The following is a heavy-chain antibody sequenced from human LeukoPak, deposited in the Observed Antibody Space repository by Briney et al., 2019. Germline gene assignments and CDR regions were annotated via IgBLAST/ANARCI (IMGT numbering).Heavy chain of an antibody. J-gene: IGHJ4*02. CDR3: AKDRGLLWFGNTPYYFDY. D-gene: IGHD3-10*01. CDR2: ISSNGGST. V-gene: IGHV3-64*01. Sequence: GGSLRLSCAASGFTFSSYAMHWVRQAPGKGLEYVSAISSNGGSTYYANSVKGRFTISRDNSKNTLYLQMGSLRAEDTAVYYCAKDRGLLWFGNTPYYFDYWGQGTLVTVSS. CDR1: GFTFSSYA.